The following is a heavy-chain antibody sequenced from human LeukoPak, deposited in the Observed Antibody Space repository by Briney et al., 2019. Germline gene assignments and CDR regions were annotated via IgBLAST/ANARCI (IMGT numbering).Heavy chain of an antibody. CDR3: TRETLYYYEDSGLSDTFDV. CDR1: GYSFSAYY. J-gene: IGHJ3*01. CDR2: INPNSGDT. Sequence: ASVKVSCKASGYSFSAYYLCWVRQAPGQGLEWLGCINPNSGDTNYAQTFQARVTMTRDTSIKTTYMELSRLRSDDTAIYYCTRETLYYYEDSGLSDTFDVWGQGTKVIVSS. D-gene: IGHD3-22*01. V-gene: IGHV1-2*02.